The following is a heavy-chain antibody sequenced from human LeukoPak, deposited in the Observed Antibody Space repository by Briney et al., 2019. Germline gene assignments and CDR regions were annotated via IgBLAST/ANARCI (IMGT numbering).Heavy chain of an antibody. J-gene: IGHJ4*02. CDR1: GGSISSYY. V-gene: IGHV4-59*01. CDR2: IYYSGST. CDR3: ARDTLLFDY. Sequence: PSETLSLTCTVFGGSISSYYWSWIRQPPGKGLEWIGYIYYSGSTNYNPSLKSRVTISVDTSKNQFSLKLSSVTAADTAVYYCARDTLLFDYWGQGTLVTVSS.